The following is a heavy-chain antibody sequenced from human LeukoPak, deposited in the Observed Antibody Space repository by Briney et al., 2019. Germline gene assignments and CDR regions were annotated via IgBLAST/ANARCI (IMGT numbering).Heavy chain of an antibody. Sequence: SQTLSLTCTVSGGSISSGSYYWSWIRQPAGKGLEWIGRIYTSGSTNYSPSLKSRVTISVDTSKNQFSLKLSSVTAADTAVYYCARGYYDFWSGYSNTNWFDPWGQGTLVTVSS. CDR3: ARGYYDFWSGYSNTNWFDP. CDR2: IYTSGST. V-gene: IGHV4-61*02. CDR1: GGSISSGSYY. D-gene: IGHD3-3*01. J-gene: IGHJ5*02.